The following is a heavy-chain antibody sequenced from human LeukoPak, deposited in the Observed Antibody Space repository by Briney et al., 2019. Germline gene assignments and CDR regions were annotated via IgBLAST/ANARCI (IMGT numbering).Heavy chain of an antibody. V-gene: IGHV3-7*03. Sequence: GGSLRLSCGASGFMFSAYYMTWVRHFPGRGLEWVANMNQDGNERNYMDSVKGRFTISRDNAENSLFLQMNSLRVQDTAVYYCAKVCSSSWLNYFDYWGQGTLVTVSS. J-gene: IGHJ4*02. CDR2: MNQDGNER. CDR1: GFMFSAYY. CDR3: AKVCSSSWLNYFDY. D-gene: IGHD6-13*01.